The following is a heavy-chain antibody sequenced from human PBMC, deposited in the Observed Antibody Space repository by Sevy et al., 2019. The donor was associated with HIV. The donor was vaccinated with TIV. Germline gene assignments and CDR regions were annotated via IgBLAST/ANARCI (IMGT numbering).Heavy chain of an antibody. D-gene: IGHD3-22*01. Sequence: GGSLRLSCAASGFTLSSFWMTWVRQAPGKGLEWVANIKEDGSDKNYLDSVKGRFTISRDNAKNSLYLQMNSLRAEDTAVYYCARDKNYYDRSGYYDAFDIWGQGTMVTVSS. V-gene: IGHV3-7*03. CDR3: ARDKNYYDRSGYYDAFDI. J-gene: IGHJ3*02. CDR1: GFTLSSFW. CDR2: IKEDGSDK.